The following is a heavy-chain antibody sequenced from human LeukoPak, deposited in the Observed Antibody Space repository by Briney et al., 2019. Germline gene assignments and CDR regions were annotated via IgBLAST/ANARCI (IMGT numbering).Heavy chain of an antibody. V-gene: IGHV5-51*01. CDR1: GYSFTSYW. J-gene: IGHJ3*02. CDR2: IYPGDSDT. Sequence: GDSLKISCKGSGYSFTSYWIGWVRQMPGKGLEWMGIIYPGDSDTRYSPSFQGQVTISADKSISTAYLQWSSLKASDTAMYYCARPHYDFWSGYYDAFDIWGQGTMVTVSS. D-gene: IGHD3-3*01. CDR3: ARPHYDFWSGYYDAFDI.